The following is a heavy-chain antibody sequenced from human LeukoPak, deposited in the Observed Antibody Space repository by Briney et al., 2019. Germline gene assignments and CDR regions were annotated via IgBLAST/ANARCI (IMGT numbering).Heavy chain of an antibody. CDR3: TRLSGDNWNYGGNFDS. D-gene: IGHD1-7*01. V-gene: IGHV3-15*01. CDR2: IKSKTDGGTT. J-gene: IGHJ4*02. CDR1: GFTFGNAW. Sequence: GGSLRLSCAASGFTFGNAWMSWVRQAPGKGLEWVGRIKSKTDGGTTDYAAPVKGRFTISRDDSKNTLYLQMNSLKTEDTAVYYCTRLSGDNWNYGGNFDSWGQGTLVTVSS.